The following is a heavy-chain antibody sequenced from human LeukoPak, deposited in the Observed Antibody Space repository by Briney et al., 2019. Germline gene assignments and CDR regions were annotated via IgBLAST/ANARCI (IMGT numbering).Heavy chain of an antibody. J-gene: IGHJ5*02. V-gene: IGHV4-34*01. CDR3: ASHILLWFGELFPNWFDP. Sequence: SSETLSLTCAVYGGSFSGYYWSWIRQPPGKGLEWIGEINHSGSTNYNPSLKSRVTISVDTSKNQFSLKLSSVTAADTAVYYCASHILLWFGELFPNWFDPWGQGTLVTVSS. CDR1: GGSFSGYY. CDR2: INHSGST. D-gene: IGHD3-10*01.